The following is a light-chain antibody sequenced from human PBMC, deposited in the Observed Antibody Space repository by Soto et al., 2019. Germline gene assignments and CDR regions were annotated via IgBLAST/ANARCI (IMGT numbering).Light chain of an antibody. Sequence: EIVLTQSPATLSLSPWERATLSCRASQSVSSYLAWYQQKPGQAPRLLLYDASNRATGIPARFSGSGSRTDFPLTISRQAPEDFAVYYCQQYGSSGTFGQGTKVDIK. CDR3: QQYGSSGT. V-gene: IGKV3-11*01. J-gene: IGKJ1*01. CDR1: QSVSSY. CDR2: DAS.